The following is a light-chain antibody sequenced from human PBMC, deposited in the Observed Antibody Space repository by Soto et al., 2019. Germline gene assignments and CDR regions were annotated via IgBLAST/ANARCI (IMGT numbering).Light chain of an antibody. J-gene: IGKJ1*01. V-gene: IGKV3-15*01. CDR2: DTS. Sequence: DIVVTQSPATLSASPGERVTLSCRASQFVSRRLAWYQRRPGQVPRLLIYDTSTRAPGISARFSGSGSGTEFTLTISSLQSEDFAVYYCQEYIQWPPGMFGPGTTVDIK. CDR1: QFVSRR. CDR3: QEYIQWPPGM.